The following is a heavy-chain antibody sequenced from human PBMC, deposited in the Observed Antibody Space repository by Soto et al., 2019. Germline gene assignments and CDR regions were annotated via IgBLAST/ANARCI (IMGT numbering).Heavy chain of an antibody. CDR2: IIPVSGTA. V-gene: IGHV1-69*06. CDR1: GGTFSRYG. CDR3: ASTGESPEGDESGRGDAFDI. D-gene: IGHD1-26*01. Sequence: QVQLVQSGSEVKKPGSSVKVSCKASGGTFSRYGFIWVRQVPGQGLEWMGGIIPVSGTANYAVKFQGRVTITVDRVTSTGYMELTSLRSEDTAVYLCASTGESPEGDESGRGDAFDIWGQGTKVTVSS. J-gene: IGHJ3*02.